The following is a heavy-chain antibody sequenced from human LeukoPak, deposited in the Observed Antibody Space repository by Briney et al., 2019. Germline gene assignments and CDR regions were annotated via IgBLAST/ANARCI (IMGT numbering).Heavy chain of an antibody. CDR2: IYYSGST. J-gene: IGHJ6*03. CDR3: ARAEDCGGDCYSHYYYYMDV. D-gene: IGHD2-21*01. CDR1: GGSISSGDYY. Sequence: PSETLSLTCTVSGGSISSGDYYWSWIRQPPGKGLEWIGYIYYSGSTYYNPSLKSRVTISVDTSKNQFSLKLSSVTAADTAVYYCARAEDCGGDCYSHYYYYMDVWGKGTTVTVSS. V-gene: IGHV4-30-4*08.